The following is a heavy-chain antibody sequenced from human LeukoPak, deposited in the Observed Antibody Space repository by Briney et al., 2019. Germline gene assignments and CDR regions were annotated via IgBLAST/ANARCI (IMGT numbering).Heavy chain of an antibody. Sequence: PGGSLRLSCGASGFTFGTYWMHWVRQAPGKGLVWVSGINSDGGTTTYADSVKGRFTISRDNAKNSLYLQMNSLRAEDTAVYYCARDRECSSTSCYGTFDYWGQGTLVTVSS. D-gene: IGHD2-2*01. CDR3: ARDRECSSTSCYGTFDY. CDR2: INSDGGTT. J-gene: IGHJ4*02. V-gene: IGHV3-74*01. CDR1: GFTFGTYW.